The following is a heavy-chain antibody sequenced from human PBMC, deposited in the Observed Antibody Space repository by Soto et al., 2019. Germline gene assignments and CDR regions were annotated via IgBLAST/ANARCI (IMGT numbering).Heavy chain of an antibody. D-gene: IGHD2-15*01. Sequence: EVQLLESGGGLVQPGGSLRLSCAASGFTFSSYVMSWVRQAPGKGLEWVSSITNGGGGAYYADSVKGRFNISRDNSKNTLYLQMNSLRAEDTAVYYCAKDCSGGSCFSGYWGQGTLVTVSS. CDR2: ITNGGGGA. CDR3: AKDCSGGSCFSGY. V-gene: IGHV3-23*01. J-gene: IGHJ4*02. CDR1: GFTFSSYV.